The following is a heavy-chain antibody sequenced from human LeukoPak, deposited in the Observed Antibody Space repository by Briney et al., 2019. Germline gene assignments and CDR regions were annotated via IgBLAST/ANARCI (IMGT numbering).Heavy chain of an antibody. Sequence: ASVKVSCKASGYTFTGYYMHWVRQAPGQGLERMGWINPNSGGTNYAQKFQGRVTMTRDTSISTAYMELSRLRSDATAVYYCARELIAAAGTHYYGMDVWGQGTTVTVSS. CDR1: GYTFTGYY. D-gene: IGHD6-13*01. V-gene: IGHV1-2*02. J-gene: IGHJ6*02. CDR3: ARELIAAAGTHYYGMDV. CDR2: INPNSGGT.